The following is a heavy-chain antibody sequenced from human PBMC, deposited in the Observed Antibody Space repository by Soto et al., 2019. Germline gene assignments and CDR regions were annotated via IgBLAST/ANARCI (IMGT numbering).Heavy chain of an antibody. CDR1: GFTFSSYG. CDR3: AKSLDSPVAY. V-gene: IGHV3-30*18. CDR2: ISYDGSNK. J-gene: IGHJ4*02. D-gene: IGHD2-21*01. Sequence: GGSLRLSCAASGFTFSSYGMHWVRQAPGKGLEWVAVISYDGSNKYYADSVKGRFTISRDNSKNTLYLQMNSLRAEDTAVYYCAKSLDSPVAYWGQGTLVTVSS.